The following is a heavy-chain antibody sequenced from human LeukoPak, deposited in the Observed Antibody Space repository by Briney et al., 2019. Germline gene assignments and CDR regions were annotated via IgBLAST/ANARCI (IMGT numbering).Heavy chain of an antibody. CDR2: IYYSGST. D-gene: IGHD4/OR15-4a*01. CDR1: GGSISSSSYY. CDR3: PRRAGAYSHPYDY. V-gene: IGHV4-39*07. J-gene: IGHJ4*02. Sequence: MPSETLSLTCTVSGGSISSSSYYWGWIRQPPGKGLEWIGSIYYSGSTYYNPSLKSRVTISVDTSKNQFSLKLSSVTAADTAVYYCPRRAGAYSHPYDYWGQGTLVTVSS.